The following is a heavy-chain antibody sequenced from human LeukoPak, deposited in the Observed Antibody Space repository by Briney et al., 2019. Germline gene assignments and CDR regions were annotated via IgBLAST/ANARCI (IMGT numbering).Heavy chain of an antibody. V-gene: IGHV3-48*03. CDR2: ISSSGSAI. Sequence: QPGGSLRLSCAASGFTFSSYEMNWVRQAPGKGLVWVSYISSSGSAIHYADSVKGRFTISRDNAKNSLYLQMNSLRAEDTAVYYCARESSGYSSTVDYWGQGTLVTVSS. D-gene: IGHD5-18*01. CDR1: GFTFSSYE. J-gene: IGHJ4*02. CDR3: ARESSGYSSTVDY.